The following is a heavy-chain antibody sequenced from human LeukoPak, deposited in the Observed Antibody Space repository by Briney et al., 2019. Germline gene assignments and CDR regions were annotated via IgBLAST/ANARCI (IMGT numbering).Heavy chain of an antibody. CDR1: GFTFDDYG. V-gene: IGHV3-20*04. CDR3: AREDGDQEFDY. Sequence: PGGSLRLSCAASGFTFDDYGMSWVRQAPGKGLEWVSGINWNGGSTGYADSVKGRFTISRDNAKNSLCLQMNRLRAEDTAVYYCAREDGDQEFDYWGQGTLVTVSS. D-gene: IGHD4-17*01. CDR2: INWNGGST. J-gene: IGHJ4*02.